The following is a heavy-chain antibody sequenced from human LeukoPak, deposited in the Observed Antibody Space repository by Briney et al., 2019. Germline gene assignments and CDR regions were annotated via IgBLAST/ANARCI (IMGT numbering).Heavy chain of an antibody. J-gene: IGHJ5*02. CDR1: GGSISSDLYY. Sequence: SQTLSLTCTVSGGSISSDLYYWSWIRQPAGKGLEWIGRIYSSGTTNYNPSLKSRVTISIERSKNHVSLMLNSVTAADTAVYYCAGGAYGSGSYAKWFDPWGQGTLVIVSS. CDR2: IYSSGTT. CDR3: AGGAYGSGSYAKWFDP. V-gene: IGHV4-61*02. D-gene: IGHD3-10*01.